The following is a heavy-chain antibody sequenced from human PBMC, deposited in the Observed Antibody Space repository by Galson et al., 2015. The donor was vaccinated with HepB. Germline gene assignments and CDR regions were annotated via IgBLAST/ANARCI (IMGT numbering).Heavy chain of an antibody. V-gene: IGHV1-69*13. CDR3: ARDFSLYGDLGF. Sequence: SVKVSCKASGGSFSNYAISWVRQAPGRGLEWMGGITPFFGTANYAQKFQGMVTITAYESTSTAYMELSSLRLEDTAVYYCARDFSLYGDLGFWGQGTLVTVSS. CDR1: GGSFSNYA. CDR2: ITPFFGTA. J-gene: IGHJ4*02. D-gene: IGHD4-17*01.